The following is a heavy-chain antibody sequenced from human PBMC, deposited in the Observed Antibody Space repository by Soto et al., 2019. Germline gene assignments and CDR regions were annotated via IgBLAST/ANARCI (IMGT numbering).Heavy chain of an antibody. CDR2: INPNSGGT. CDR1: GYTFTSYD. V-gene: IGHV1-2*04. J-gene: IGHJ6*02. Sequence: ASVKVSCKASGYTFTSYDINWVRQAPGQGLEWMGWINPNSGGTNYAQKFQGWVTMTRDTSISTAYMELSRLRSDDTAVYYCARDRVLGYCSGGSCYSAYYYGMDVWGQGTTVTVSS. D-gene: IGHD2-15*01. CDR3: ARDRVLGYCSGGSCYSAYYYGMDV.